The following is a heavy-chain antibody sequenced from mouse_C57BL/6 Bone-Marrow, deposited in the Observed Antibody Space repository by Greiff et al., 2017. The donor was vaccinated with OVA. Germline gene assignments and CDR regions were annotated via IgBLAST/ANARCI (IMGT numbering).Heavy chain of an antibody. Sequence: QVQLQQSGAELVKPGASVKLSCKASGYTFTSYWMHWVKQRPGQGLEWIGMIHPNSGSTNYNEKFKSKATLTVDKSSSTAYMQLSSLTSEDSAVYYCASGTTVVAPYAMDYWGQGTSVTVSS. V-gene: IGHV1-64*01. CDR3: ASGTTVVAPYAMDY. J-gene: IGHJ4*01. CDR1: GYTFTSYW. CDR2: IHPNSGST. D-gene: IGHD1-1*01.